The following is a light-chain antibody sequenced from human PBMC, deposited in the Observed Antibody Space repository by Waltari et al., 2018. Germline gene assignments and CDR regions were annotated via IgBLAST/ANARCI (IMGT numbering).Light chain of an antibody. Sequence: DIVMTQSPLSLPVTPGEPASISCRSSQSLLHSNGYNYLDWYLRKPGQSPQLLIYLCSNRASGVPDRFSGSGSGTDFTLKISRVEAEDVGVYYCMQALQTPRTFGQGTKVEIK. J-gene: IGKJ1*01. CDR3: MQALQTPRT. CDR1: QSLLHSNGYNY. V-gene: IGKV2-28*01. CDR2: LCS.